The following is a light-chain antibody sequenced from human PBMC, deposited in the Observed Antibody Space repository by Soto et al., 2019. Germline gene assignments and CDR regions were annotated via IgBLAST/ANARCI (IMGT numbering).Light chain of an antibody. CDR3: HQRSDWSLT. Sequence: EIVLTQSPATLSLSPGERATLSCRASQTISNFLAWYQQKPGQAPRLLIYDTSNRATGIPARFSGSGSGTDFTLTISSLEPEEFAIYYCHQRSDWSLTFGGGTEVEIK. V-gene: IGKV3-11*01. CDR1: QTISNF. CDR2: DTS. J-gene: IGKJ4*01.